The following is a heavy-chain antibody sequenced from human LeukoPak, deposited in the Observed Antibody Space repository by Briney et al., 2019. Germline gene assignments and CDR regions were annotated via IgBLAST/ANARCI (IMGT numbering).Heavy chain of an antibody. CDR3: ARSGIYDSEDYYYYMDV. Sequence: SVKVSCKASGGTFSSYAISWVRQAPGQGLEWMGGIIPIFGTANYAQKFQGRVTITTDESTSTAYMELSSLRSEDTAVYYCARSGIYDSEDYYYYMDVWGKGSTVTVSS. CDR2: IIPIFGTA. V-gene: IGHV1-69*05. J-gene: IGHJ6*03. CDR1: GGTFSSYA. D-gene: IGHD3-10*01.